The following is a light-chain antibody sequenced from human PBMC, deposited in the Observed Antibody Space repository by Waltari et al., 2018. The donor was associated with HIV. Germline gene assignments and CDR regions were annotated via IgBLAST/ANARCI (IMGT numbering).Light chain of an antibody. V-gene: IGLV2-23*02. CDR1: DSVPPGHNY. CDR2: DVY. CDR3: CSYVPVREFVV. Sequence: QSALTQPAAVSGSPGQSIVISCSGLDSVPPGHNYVSWYHQVPGTVPQLLIFDVYKRPSGLPSRFSASGSGDTASLTISDLQADDDGDYYCCSYVPVREFVVFGGGTKVTVL. J-gene: IGLJ2*01.